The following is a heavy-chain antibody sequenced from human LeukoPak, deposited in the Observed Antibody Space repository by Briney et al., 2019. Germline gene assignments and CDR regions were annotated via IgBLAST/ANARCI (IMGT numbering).Heavy chain of an antibody. V-gene: IGHV1-46*01. CDR1: GYTFISYY. J-gene: IGHJ4*02. Sequence: ASVKVSCKAPGYTFISYYIHWVRQAPGQGLEWMGVINPSGGSTSYAQKFQGRVSMTRDTSTSTVYMELSSLRSEDTAVYYCARDPWTAIVTQSFPSDYWGQGTLVTASS. CDR3: ARDPWTAIVTQSFPSDY. D-gene: IGHD5-18*01. CDR2: INPSGGST.